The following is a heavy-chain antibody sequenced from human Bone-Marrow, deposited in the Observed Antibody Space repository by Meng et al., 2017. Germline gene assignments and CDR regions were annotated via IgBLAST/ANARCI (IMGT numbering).Heavy chain of an antibody. CDR2: MNPNSGNT. D-gene: IGHD3-9*01. V-gene: IGHV1-8*03. CDR1: GYTFTSYD. J-gene: IGHJ5*02. CDR3: ARESGGHYDILTGYRAGDQCNWFDP. Sequence: ASVKVSCKASGYTFTSYDINWVRQATGQGLEWMGWMNPNSGNTGYAQKFQGRVTITRNTSISTAYMELSSLRSEDTAVYYCARESGGHYDILTGYRAGDQCNWFDPWGQGTLVTVSS.